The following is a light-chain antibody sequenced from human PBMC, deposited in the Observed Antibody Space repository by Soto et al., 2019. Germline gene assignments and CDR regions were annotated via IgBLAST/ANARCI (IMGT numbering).Light chain of an antibody. CDR1: SSDVGSYNL. J-gene: IGLJ1*01. CDR3: CSYAGSSTPYV. CDR2: EGS. Sequence: QSALTQPASVSGSPGQSITISCTGASSDVGSYNLVSWYQQHPGKAPQLMIYEGSKRPSGVSNRFSGSKSGNTASLTISGLQAEDEADYYCCSYAGSSTPYVFGTGTKVTVL. V-gene: IGLV2-23*01.